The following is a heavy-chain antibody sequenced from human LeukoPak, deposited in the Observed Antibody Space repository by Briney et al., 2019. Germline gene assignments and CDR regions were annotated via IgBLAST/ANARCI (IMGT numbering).Heavy chain of an antibody. Sequence: QAGGSLRLSCAASGFTFSSHWMSWVRQAPGKGLEWVANTKQDGSEIHYVDSVKGRLTISRDNAKNSLYLQMNSLRAEDTAVYYCARDHRGVFGYWGQGTLVTVSS. CDR3: ARDHRGVFGY. D-gene: IGHD3-10*01. CDR1: GFTFSSHW. V-gene: IGHV3-7*05. J-gene: IGHJ4*02. CDR2: TKQDGSEI.